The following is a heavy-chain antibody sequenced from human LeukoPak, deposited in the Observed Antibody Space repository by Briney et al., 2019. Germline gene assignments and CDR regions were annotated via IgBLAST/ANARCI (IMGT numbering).Heavy chain of an antibody. CDR3: ARVGATKGYYYFDY. J-gene: IGHJ4*02. CDR2: ISGSGEST. V-gene: IGHV3-23*01. Sequence: GGSLGLSCAASGFTFSSYAMSWVRQAPGKGLEWVSAISGSGESTYYADSVKGRFTISRDNSKNTLYLQMNSLRAEDTAVYYCARVGATKGYYYFDYWGQGTLVTVSS. CDR1: GFTFSSYA. D-gene: IGHD1-26*01.